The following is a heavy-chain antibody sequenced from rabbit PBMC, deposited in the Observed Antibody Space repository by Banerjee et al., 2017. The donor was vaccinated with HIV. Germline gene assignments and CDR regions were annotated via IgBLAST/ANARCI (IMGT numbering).Heavy chain of an antibody. CDR2: IYNSDGST. J-gene: IGHJ4*01. CDR3: ARDGGSSVYTQYYFNL. V-gene: IGHV1S47*01. D-gene: IGHD8-1*01. CDR1: GFDFSSNA. Sequence: QEQLEESGGDLVKPGASLTLTCTASGFDFSSNAMCWVRQAPGKGPEWIACIYNSDGSTYYASWVNGRFTISRSTSLNTVTLQMTSLTAADTATYFCARDGGSSVYTQYYFNLWGPGTLVTVS.